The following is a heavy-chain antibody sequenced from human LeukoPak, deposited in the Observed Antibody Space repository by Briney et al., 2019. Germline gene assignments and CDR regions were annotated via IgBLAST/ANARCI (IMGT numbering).Heavy chain of an antibody. Sequence: SVKVSCKASGGTFSSYAISWVRQAPGQGLEWMGRIIPIFGTANYAQKFQGRVTITTDESTSTAYMELSSLRSEDTAVYYCARDRTGGEGCSGGSCYHTDTDYWGQGTLVTVSS. CDR1: GGTFSSYA. CDR2: IIPIFGTA. V-gene: IGHV1-69*05. J-gene: IGHJ4*02. CDR3: ARDRTGGEGCSGGSCYHTDTDY. D-gene: IGHD2-15*01.